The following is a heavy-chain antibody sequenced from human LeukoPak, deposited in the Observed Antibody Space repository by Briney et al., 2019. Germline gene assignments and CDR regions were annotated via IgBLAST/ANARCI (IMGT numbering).Heavy chain of an antibody. Sequence: GASVTVTCKASGYTFTGYYMHWVRQAPGRGLEWIGWINPNSGGTNYTQKFQGRVTMTRDTSISTAYMELSRLRSDDTAVYYCARAPSSTSSPNIWGQGTMVAVSS. CDR1: GYTFTGYY. CDR3: ARAPSSTSSPNI. J-gene: IGHJ3*02. D-gene: IGHD2-2*01. V-gene: IGHV1-2*02. CDR2: INPNSGGT.